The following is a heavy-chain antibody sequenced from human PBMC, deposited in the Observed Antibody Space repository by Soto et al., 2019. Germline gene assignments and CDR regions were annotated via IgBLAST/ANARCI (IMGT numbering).Heavy chain of an antibody. V-gene: IGHV3-11*05. J-gene: IGHJ3*02. CDR2: ISSSRSYT. Sequence: QVQLVESGGGLVKPGGSLRLSCAVSGFTLSDYYMSWIRQAPGKGLEWVSYISSSRSYTNYADSVKGRFTISRDNAKNSLYLQMNSLRVGDTAVYYCARDADILTGSDAFDIWGQGTMVTVSS. D-gene: IGHD3-9*01. CDR3: ARDADILTGSDAFDI. CDR1: GFTLSDYY.